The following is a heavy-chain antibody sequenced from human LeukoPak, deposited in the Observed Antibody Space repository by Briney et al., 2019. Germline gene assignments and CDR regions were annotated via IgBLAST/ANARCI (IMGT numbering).Heavy chain of an antibody. CDR3: AREDYDDSGAWYFDP. CDR1: GYSISSGYS. V-gene: IGHV4-38-2*02. Sequence: SETLSLTCTVSGYSISSGYSWGWIRQPPGKGLEWIGSIYHSGSTYYNPSLKSRVTISVDKSKNQFSLKLSSVTAADTAVYYCAREDYDDSGAWYFDPWGRGTLVTVSS. D-gene: IGHD3-3*01. J-gene: IGHJ2*01. CDR2: IYHSGST.